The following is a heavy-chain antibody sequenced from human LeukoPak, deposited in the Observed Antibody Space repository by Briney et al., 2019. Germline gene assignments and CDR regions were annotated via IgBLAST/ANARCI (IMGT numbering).Heavy chain of an antibody. V-gene: IGHV3-21*01. CDR2: ISTSSSYI. D-gene: IGHD6-19*01. Sequence: GGSLRLSCAASGFTFSSYSMNWVRQAPGKGLEWVSSISTSSSYIYYADSVKGRFTISRDNAKNSLYLQMNSLRAEDTAVYYCAREYSSGWTLYYYYYHYMDVWGKGTTVTVSS. CDR3: AREYSSGWTLYYYYYHYMDV. J-gene: IGHJ6*03. CDR1: GFTFSSYS.